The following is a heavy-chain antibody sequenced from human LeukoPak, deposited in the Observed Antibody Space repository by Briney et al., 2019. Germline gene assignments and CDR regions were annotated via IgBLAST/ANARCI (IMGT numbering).Heavy chain of an antibody. D-gene: IGHD6-19*01. CDR2: ISWNSGSI. J-gene: IGHJ4*02. Sequence: GGSLRLSCAASGFTFDDYAMHWVRQAPGKGLEWVSGISWNSGSIGYADSVKGRFTISRDNAKNSLYLQMNSLRAEDMALYYCAKDYKQWLVPEMAFDYWGQGTLVTVSS. V-gene: IGHV3-9*03. CDR1: GFTFDDYA. CDR3: AKDYKQWLVPEMAFDY.